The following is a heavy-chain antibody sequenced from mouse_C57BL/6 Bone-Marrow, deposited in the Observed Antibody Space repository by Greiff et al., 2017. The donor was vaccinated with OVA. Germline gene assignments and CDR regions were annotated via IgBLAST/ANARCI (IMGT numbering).Heavy chain of an antibody. CDR3: AREGYYDGSGWFAY. D-gene: IGHD1-1*01. CDR2: IYPRDGST. V-gene: IGHV1-78*01. CDR1: GYTFTDPT. J-gene: IGHJ3*01. Sequence: QVQLKESDAELVKPGASVKISCKVSGYTFTDPTIHWMKQRPEQGLEWIGYIYPRDGSTKYNAKFKGKATLTADKSSSTAYMQLNSLTSEDSAVYFGAREGYYDGSGWFAYWGQGTLVTVSA.